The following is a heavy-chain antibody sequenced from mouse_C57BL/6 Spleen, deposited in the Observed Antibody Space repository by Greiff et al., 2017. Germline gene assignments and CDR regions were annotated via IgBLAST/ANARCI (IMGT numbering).Heavy chain of an antibody. CDR1: GFTFSSYA. D-gene: IGHD2-3*01. Sequence: EVKLVESGEGLVKPGGSLKLSCAASGFTFSSYAMSWVRQTPEKRLEWVAYISSGGDYIYYADTVKGRFTISRDNARNTLYLQMSSLKSENTAMYYCTRVSDGYLFAYWGQGTLVTVSA. J-gene: IGHJ3*01. CDR2: ISSGGDYI. CDR3: TRVSDGYLFAY. V-gene: IGHV5-9-1*02.